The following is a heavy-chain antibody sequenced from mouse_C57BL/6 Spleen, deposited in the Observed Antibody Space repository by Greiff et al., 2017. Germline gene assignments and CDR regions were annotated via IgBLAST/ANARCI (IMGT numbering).Heavy chain of an antibody. J-gene: IGHJ4*01. CDR3: ARRELYYGSSPYYYAMDY. V-gene: IGHV5-9*01. D-gene: IGHD1-1*01. CDR2: ISGGGGNT. Sequence: EVKLMESGGGLVKPGGSLKLSCAASGFTFSSYTMSWVRQTPEKRLEWVATISGGGGNTYYPDSVKGRFTISRDNAKNTLYLQMSRLRSEDTALYYCARRELYYGSSPYYYAMDYWGQGTSVTVSS. CDR1: GFTFSSYT.